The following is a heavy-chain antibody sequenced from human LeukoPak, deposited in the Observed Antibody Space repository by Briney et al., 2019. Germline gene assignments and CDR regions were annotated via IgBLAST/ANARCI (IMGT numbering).Heavy chain of an antibody. Sequence: GGSLRLSCAASGFTLSDHYMDWVRQAPGKGLEWVANINQDGSDKYYVDSVKGRFTISRDNAKNSLYLQMNSLRAEDTAVYYCAREPAAGQGDWFDPWGQGTLVTVSS. J-gene: IGHJ5*02. CDR3: AREPAAGQGDWFDP. CDR2: INQDGSDK. CDR1: GFTLSDHY. V-gene: IGHV3-7*05. D-gene: IGHD6-13*01.